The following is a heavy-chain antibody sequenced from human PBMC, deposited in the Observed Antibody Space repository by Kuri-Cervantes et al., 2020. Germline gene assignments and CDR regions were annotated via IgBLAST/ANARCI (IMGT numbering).Heavy chain of an antibody. D-gene: IGHD4-23*01. J-gene: IGHJ4*02. Sequence: LRLSCTVSGGSISSSSYYWGWIRQPPGKGLEWIGSIYYSGSTYYNPSLKSRVTISVDTSKNQFSLKLSSVTAADTAVYYCAREGLEYGGSDYWGQGTLVTV. V-gene: IGHV4-39*07. CDR1: GGSISSSSYY. CDR2: IYYSGST. CDR3: AREGLEYGGSDY.